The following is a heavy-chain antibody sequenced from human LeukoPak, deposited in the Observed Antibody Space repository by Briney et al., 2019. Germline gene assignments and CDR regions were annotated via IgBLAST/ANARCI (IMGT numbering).Heavy chain of an antibody. CDR2: IIPILGIA. D-gene: IGHD6-19*01. J-gene: IGHJ4*02. CDR3: ARKYSSGWYTRPTREKFFDY. V-gene: IGHV1-69*04. Sequence: ASVKVSCKASGGTFSSYAISWVRQAPGQGLEWMGRIIPILGIANYAQKFQGRVTITADKSTSTAYMELSSLRSEDTAVYYCARKYSSGWYTRPTREKFFDYWGQGTLVTVSS. CDR1: GGTFSSYA.